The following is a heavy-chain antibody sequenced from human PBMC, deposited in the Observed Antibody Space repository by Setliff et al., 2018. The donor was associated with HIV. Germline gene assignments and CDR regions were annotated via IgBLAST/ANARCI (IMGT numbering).Heavy chain of an antibody. J-gene: IGHJ4*02. V-gene: IGHV4-61*02. CDR2: IYTSGST. CDR3: AGITVVTPYYFDY. Sequence: PSETLSLTCTVSGGSFSSGIYYWSWIRQPAGKGLEWIGRIYTSGSTNYNPSLKSRATISIDTSKNQFSLKLNSVTAADTAVYYCAGITVVTPYYFDYWGQGTLVTVSS. CDR1: GGSFSSGIYY. D-gene: IGHD2-21*02.